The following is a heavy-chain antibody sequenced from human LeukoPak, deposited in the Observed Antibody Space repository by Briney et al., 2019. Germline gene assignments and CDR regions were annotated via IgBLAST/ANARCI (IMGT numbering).Heavy chain of an antibody. D-gene: IGHD6-19*01. CDR2: INPNSGGT. Sequence: ASVKASCKASGYTFTGYYMHWVRQAPGQGLEWMGWINPNSGGTNYAQNFEGRVTMTSDTSISTAYMELSSLRSEDTAVYYCARYEAVAGVFDYWGQGTLVTVSS. CDR3: ARYEAVAGVFDY. J-gene: IGHJ4*02. V-gene: IGHV1-2*02. CDR1: GYTFTGYY.